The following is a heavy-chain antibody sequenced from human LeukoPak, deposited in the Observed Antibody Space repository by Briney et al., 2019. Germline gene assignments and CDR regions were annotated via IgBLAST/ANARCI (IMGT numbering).Heavy chain of an antibody. Sequence: PGGSLRLSXAASGFTFEDYGMSWVRQAPGKGLEWVCGINWNGGSTGYADSVKGRFTISRDNAKNSLYLQMNSLRAEDTALYYCARDLTIFGVVNSRYFDYWGQGTLVTVSS. D-gene: IGHD3-3*01. CDR3: ARDLTIFGVVNSRYFDY. CDR1: GFTFEDYG. V-gene: IGHV3-20*04. J-gene: IGHJ4*02. CDR2: INWNGGST.